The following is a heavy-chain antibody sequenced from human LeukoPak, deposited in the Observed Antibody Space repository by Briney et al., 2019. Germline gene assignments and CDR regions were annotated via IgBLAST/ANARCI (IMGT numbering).Heavy chain of an antibody. J-gene: IGHJ4*02. V-gene: IGHV3-23*01. CDR3: AKLSRVTMIVVDY. CDR1: GFTFSSYA. CDR2: ISGSGGST. Sequence: GGSLRLSCAASGFTFSSYAMSWVRQAPGKGLEWVSAISGSGGSTYYADSMKGRFTISRDNSKHTLYLQMNSLRAEDTAVYYCAKLSRVTMIVVDYWGQGTLVTVSS. D-gene: IGHD3-22*01.